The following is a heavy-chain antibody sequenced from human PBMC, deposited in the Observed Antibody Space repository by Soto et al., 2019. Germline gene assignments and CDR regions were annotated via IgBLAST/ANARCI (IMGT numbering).Heavy chain of an antibody. J-gene: IGHJ4*02. D-gene: IGHD2-2*01. CDR3: AREDSIIIPAVSDF. CDR1: GFAFNNYG. Sequence: GGSLRLSCTVSGFAFNNYGINWVRQAPGKGLEWVSSISKSDYTYYSDSVKGRFTISRDNAKNSVSLQMNTLRVGDTAVYYCAREDSIIIPAVSDFWGQGTLVTVS. CDR2: ISKSDYT. V-gene: IGHV3-21*01.